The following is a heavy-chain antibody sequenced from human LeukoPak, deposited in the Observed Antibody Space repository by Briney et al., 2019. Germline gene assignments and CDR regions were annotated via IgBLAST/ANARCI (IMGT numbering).Heavy chain of an antibody. CDR2: IYYSGNT. CDR1: GGSVNSVSYY. V-gene: IGHV4-61*01. J-gene: IGHJ6*02. CDR3: ARARISSSGRPYYYGMDV. D-gene: IGHD3-10*01. Sequence: SETLSLTCTVSGGSVNSVSYYWSWIRQPPGKGLEWIGYIYYSGNTNYNPSLKSRVTMSVDTSKNQFSLKLSSVTAADTAVYYCARARISSSGRPYYYGMDVWGQGTTVTVSS.